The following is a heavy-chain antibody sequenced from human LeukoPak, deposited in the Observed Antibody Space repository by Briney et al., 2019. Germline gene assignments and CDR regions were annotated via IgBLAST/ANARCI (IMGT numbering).Heavy chain of an antibody. CDR1: GFTFSSYS. CDR3: ARDPTTVTTWIDQYYFDY. D-gene: IGHD4-17*01. CDR2: ISSSSSTI. V-gene: IGHV3-48*01. J-gene: IGHJ4*02. Sequence: GGSLRLSCAASGFTFSSYSMNWVRQAPGKGLEWVSYISSSSSTIYYADSVKGRFTISRDNAKNSLYLQMNSLRAEDTAVYYCARDPTTVTTWIDQYYFDYWGQGTLVTISS.